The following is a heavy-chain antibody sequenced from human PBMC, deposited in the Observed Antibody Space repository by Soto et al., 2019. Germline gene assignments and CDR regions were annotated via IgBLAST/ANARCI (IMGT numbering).Heavy chain of an antibody. J-gene: IGHJ3*02. CDR3: ARNHLGSGGRTAFDT. V-gene: IGHV3-7*01. CDR1: GLTFSSYC. CDR2: IKKNGSEK. D-gene: IGHD3-10*01. Sequence: GGSLRLSCVASGLTFSSYCMSWVRQAPGKGLEWVANIKKNGSEKSYVDFVTGRFSISIDNANTSMYLQMYILRAEETTVYYCARNHLGSGGRTAFDTWVQGTMVTV.